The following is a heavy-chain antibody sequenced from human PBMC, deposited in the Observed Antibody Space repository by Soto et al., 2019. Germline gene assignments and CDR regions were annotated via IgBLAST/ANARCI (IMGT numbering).Heavy chain of an antibody. CDR3: TRDASRDSSARGWFDP. D-gene: IGHD6-13*01. J-gene: IGHJ5*02. V-gene: IGHV3-21*01. CDR1: GFTFCSFT. CDR2: ISSNSAYI. Sequence: PGGSLRLSCAASGFTFCSFTMNWVRQAPGKGLEWVSTISSNSAYIYYTDALRGRFTISRDNAKNSLHLQMNSLRAEDTAVYYCTRDASRDSSARGWFDPWGPGTLFTVSS.